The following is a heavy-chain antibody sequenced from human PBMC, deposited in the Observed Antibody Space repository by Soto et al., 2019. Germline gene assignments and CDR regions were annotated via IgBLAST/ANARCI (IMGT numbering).Heavy chain of an antibody. D-gene: IGHD2-21*02. Sequence: SETLSLTCAVSGGSFSGYIWTWIRQTPGKGLQWIGQINHSGSSIYNPSLKNRVTISTMSNNKFSLELSSVTAADTAVYYCARDLWGYCGTDCYPLDVWGQGTTVTVSS. V-gene: IGHV4-34*01. CDR1: GGSFSGYI. CDR3: ARDLWGYCGTDCYPLDV. J-gene: IGHJ6*02. CDR2: INHSGSS.